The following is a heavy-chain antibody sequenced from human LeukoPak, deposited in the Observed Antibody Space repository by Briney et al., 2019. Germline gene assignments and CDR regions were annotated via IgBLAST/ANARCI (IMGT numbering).Heavy chain of an antibody. CDR2: VISISVTP. CDR1: GGTFNSHT. J-gene: IGHJ3*02. Sequence: SVTVSCKASGGTFNSHTLTWVRQAPGQGLEWMGGVISISVTPNYPQNFQGRVTITTDESTSTAYMELRSLRSEDTAMYFCARGRLPGVDAFNIWGQGTMVIVS. CDR3: ARGRLPGVDAFNI. V-gene: IGHV1-69*05.